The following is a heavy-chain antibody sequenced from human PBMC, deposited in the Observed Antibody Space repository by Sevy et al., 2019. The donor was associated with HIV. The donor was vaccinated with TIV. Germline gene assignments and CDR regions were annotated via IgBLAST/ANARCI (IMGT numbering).Heavy chain of an antibody. Sequence: SETLSLTCAVYGGSVRGYFGNWIRQPPGKGLEWIGEINHSESTNCNPSLKSRVTMSVDTSKNQFSLKLTSVTAADTAMYYCARGRPWDFDWDAFDIWGQGTMVTVSS. V-gene: IGHV4-34*01. J-gene: IGHJ3*02. D-gene: IGHD3-9*01. CDR3: ARGRPWDFDWDAFDI. CDR2: INHSEST. CDR1: GGSVRGYF.